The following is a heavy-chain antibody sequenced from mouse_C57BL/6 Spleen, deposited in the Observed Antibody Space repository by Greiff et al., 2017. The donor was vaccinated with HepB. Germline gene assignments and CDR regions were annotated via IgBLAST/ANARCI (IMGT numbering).Heavy chain of an antibody. D-gene: IGHD4-1*02. CDR1: GFTFSSYA. Sequence: EVQLVESGGGLVKPGGSLKLSCAASGFTFSSYAMSWVRQTPEKRLEWVATISDGGSYTYYPDNVKGRFTISRDNAKNNLYLQMSHLKSEDTAMYYCARDNWDVGFAYWGQGTLVTVSA. V-gene: IGHV5-4*01. J-gene: IGHJ3*01. CDR2: ISDGGSYT. CDR3: ARDNWDVGFAY.